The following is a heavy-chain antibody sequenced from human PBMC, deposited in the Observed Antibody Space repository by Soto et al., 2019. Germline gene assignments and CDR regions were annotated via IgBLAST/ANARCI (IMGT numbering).Heavy chain of an antibody. CDR3: ARSRTYYDYVWGSYRGYYFDY. V-gene: IGHV4-31*03. Sequence: PSETLSLTCTVSGGSISSGGYYWSWIRQHPGKGLEWIGYIYYSGSTYYNPSLKSRVTISVDTSKNQFSLKLSSVTAADTAVYYCARSRTYYDYVWGSYRGYYFDYWGQGTLVTVSS. CDR2: IYYSGST. CDR1: GGSISSGGYY. D-gene: IGHD3-16*02. J-gene: IGHJ4*02.